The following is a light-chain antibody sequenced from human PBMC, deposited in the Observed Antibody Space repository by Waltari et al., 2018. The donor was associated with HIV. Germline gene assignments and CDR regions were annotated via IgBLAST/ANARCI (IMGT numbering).Light chain of an antibody. V-gene: IGLV2-14*01. CDR1: SSDIGGYNY. CDR3: FSYRRSSSFAV. J-gene: IGLJ1*01. Sequence: QSALTQPATVSGPPGQSITISCTGTSSDIGGYNYDSWYQQYPGKAPLLIIDGVPSRPSGISNRFSGSKSGHPASLTISRLHTEDEAEYYCFSYRRSSSFAVFGTGTKVSVL. CDR2: GVP.